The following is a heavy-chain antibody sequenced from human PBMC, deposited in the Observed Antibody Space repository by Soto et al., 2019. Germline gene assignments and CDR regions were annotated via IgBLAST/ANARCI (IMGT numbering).Heavy chain of an antibody. D-gene: IGHD6-13*01. CDR2: ISNNGGST. Sequence: EVQLLESGGGLVQPGESLRLSCAASGFTFSSYALTWVRQAPGKGLEWVSAISNNGGSTYYADSVKGRFTVSRDNSKNTLYLQMNSLRAEDTAVYYCAKGYIAGTTGWCDPWGQGTLVTVSS. CDR1: GFTFSSYA. J-gene: IGHJ5*02. V-gene: IGHV3-23*01. CDR3: AKGYIAGTTGWCDP.